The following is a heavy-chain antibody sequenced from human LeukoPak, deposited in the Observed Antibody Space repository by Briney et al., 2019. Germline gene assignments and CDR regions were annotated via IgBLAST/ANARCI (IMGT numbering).Heavy chain of an antibody. D-gene: IGHD3-22*01. CDR2: IRYDGSNK. V-gene: IGHV3-30*02. CDR1: GFTFSSYG. Sequence: GGSLRLSCAASGFTFSSYGMHWVRQAPGKGLEWVAFIRYDGSNKYYADSVKGRFTISRDNSKNTLYLQMNSLRAEDTAVYYCAKPHDYYDSSGYTDYWGQGTLVTVSS. CDR3: AKPHDYYDSSGYTDY. J-gene: IGHJ4*02.